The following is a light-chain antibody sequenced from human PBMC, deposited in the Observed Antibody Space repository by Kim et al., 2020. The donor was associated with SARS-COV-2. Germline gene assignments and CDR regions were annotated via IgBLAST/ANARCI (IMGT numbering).Light chain of an antibody. CDR2: DVN. CDR3: SSYASSISWV. J-gene: IGLJ3*02. Sequence: QSVVTQPASVSGSPGQSITISCTGTRSDVGGYNYVSWYQQHPGKAPKLMIYDVNNRPSGISNRFSGSKSGNTASLTISGLQAEDEADYYCSSYASSISWVFGGGTKVTVL. CDR1: RSDVGGYNY. V-gene: IGLV2-14*03.